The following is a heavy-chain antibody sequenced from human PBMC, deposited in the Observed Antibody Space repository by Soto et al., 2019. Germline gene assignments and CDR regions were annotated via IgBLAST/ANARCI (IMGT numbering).Heavy chain of an antibody. CDR2: IYWNDAE. Sequence: SGAALVKPTQSLTLTCSFWGLSRSTSGVAGGWIRQSPGKAPEWLALIYWNDAERYSPSLESRLSITKDTSKNHVVLRMTNMDPVDTARYYCAHTNYNTFSYYFDYWGQGALVTVSS. D-gene: IGHD1-20*01. J-gene: IGHJ4*02. CDR3: AHTNYNTFSYYFDY. V-gene: IGHV2-5*01. CDR1: GLSRSTSGVA.